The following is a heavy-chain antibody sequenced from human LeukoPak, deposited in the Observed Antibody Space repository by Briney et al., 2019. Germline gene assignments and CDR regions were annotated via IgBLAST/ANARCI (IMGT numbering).Heavy chain of an antibody. D-gene: IGHD1-26*01. CDR1: GGSISSTNYY. CDR3: ARGLEWELLLYAFDI. V-gene: IGHV4-39*07. J-gene: IGHJ3*02. Sequence: NTSETLSLTCTVSGGSISSTNYYWGWIRQPPGKGLEWIGEINHSGSTNYNPSLKSRVTISVDTSKNQFSLKLSSVTAADTAVYYCARGLEWELLLYAFDIWGQGTMVTVSS. CDR2: INHSGST.